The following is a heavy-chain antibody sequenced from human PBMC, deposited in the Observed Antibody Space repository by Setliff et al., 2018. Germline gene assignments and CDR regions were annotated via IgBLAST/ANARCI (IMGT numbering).Heavy chain of an antibody. CDR1: GGPFSGYY. CDR3: TRASSIAVAGSSI. CDR2: IRSKAYGGTT. V-gene: IGHV3-49*03. D-gene: IGHD6-19*01. Sequence: LSLTCAVYGGPFSGYYWSWIRQPPGKGLEWVGFIRSKAYGGTTEYAASVKGRFTISRDDSKSIAYLQMNSLKTEDTAVYYCTRASSIAVAGSSIWGQGTLVTVSS. J-gene: IGHJ4*02.